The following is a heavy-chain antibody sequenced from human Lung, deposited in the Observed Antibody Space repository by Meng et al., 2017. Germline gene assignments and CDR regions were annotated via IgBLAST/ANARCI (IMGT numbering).Heavy chain of an antibody. Sequence: HVQLLQSGAEVKQPGASSKVSCKAYDYTFTGYGVCWVRQAPGQGLEWMAWLGAHPGDTSFAPKFLGRVTVTADTATATAYMELRSLRSDDTAVYYCARGTPGRSYCDYWGLGTLVTVSS. D-gene: IGHD3-10*01. CDR3: ARGTPGRSYCDY. CDR1: DYTFTGYG. J-gene: IGHJ4*02. V-gene: IGHV1-18*01. CDR2: LGAHPGDT.